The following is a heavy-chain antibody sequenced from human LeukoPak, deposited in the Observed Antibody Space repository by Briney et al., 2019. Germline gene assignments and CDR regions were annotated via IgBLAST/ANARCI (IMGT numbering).Heavy chain of an antibody. D-gene: IGHD1-1*01. V-gene: IGHV4-59*12. CDR3: AREADPLKLERPRWGYYGMDV. CDR1: GGSISSYY. Sequence: SETLSLTCTVSGGSISSYYWSWIRQPPGKGLEWIGYIYYSGSTNYNPSLKSRVTISVDTSKNQFSLKLSSVTAADTAVYYCAREADPLKLERPRWGYYGMDVWGQGTTVTVSS. J-gene: IGHJ6*02. CDR2: IYYSGST.